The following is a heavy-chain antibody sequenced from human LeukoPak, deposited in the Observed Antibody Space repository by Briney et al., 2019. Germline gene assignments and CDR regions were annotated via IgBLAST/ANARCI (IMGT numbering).Heavy chain of an antibody. V-gene: IGHV3-64*01. Sequence: GGSLRLSCAASGFTFSSYAMHWVRQAPGKGLEYVSAISSNGGSTYYANSVKCRFTISRDNSKNTLYLQMGSLRAEDMAVYYCARRYLDAFDIWGQGTMVTVSS. CDR1: GFTFSSYA. CDR3: ARRYLDAFDI. CDR2: ISSNGGST. D-gene: IGHD1-14*01. J-gene: IGHJ3*02.